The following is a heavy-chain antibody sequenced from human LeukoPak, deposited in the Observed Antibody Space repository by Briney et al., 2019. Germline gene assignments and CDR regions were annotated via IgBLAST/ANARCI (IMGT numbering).Heavy chain of an antibody. J-gene: IGHJ4*02. D-gene: IGHD3-10*01. CDR1: GGSISSYY. CDR3: ASTDGRRGSGNPQDY. CDR2: IYTSGST. Sequence: SETLSLTCTVSGGSISSYYWSWIRQPAGKGLEWIGRIYTSGSTNYNPSLKSRVTMSVDTSKNQFSLKLSSVTAADTAVCYCASTDGRRGSGNPQDYWGQGTLVTVSS. V-gene: IGHV4-4*07.